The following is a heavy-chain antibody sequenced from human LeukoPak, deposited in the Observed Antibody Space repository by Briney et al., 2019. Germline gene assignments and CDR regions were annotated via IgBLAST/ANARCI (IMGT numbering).Heavy chain of an antibody. Sequence: PGGSLRLSCAASGFTFSSYAMSWVRQAPEEGLECVSSISSSGGITYYADSVKGRFTISRDNSKNTLYLQMNSLRAEDTAVYYCAKSVSSAAAVDYWGQGTLVTVSS. CDR1: GFTFSSYA. J-gene: IGHJ4*02. V-gene: IGHV3-23*01. D-gene: IGHD6-13*01. CDR3: AKSVSSAAAVDY. CDR2: ISSSGGIT.